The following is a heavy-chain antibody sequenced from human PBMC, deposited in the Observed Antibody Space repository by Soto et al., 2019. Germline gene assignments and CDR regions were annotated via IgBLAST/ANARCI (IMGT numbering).Heavy chain of an antibody. D-gene: IGHD2-15*01. CDR3: ARHQSIVVVTAARAFDI. V-gene: IGHV4-39*01. J-gene: IGHJ3*02. Sequence: TSETLSLTCTVSGGSISSSSHYWVWIRQPPGKGLEWIGSIYYSGDTYYNPSLKSRVTISVDTSKNQFSVKLNSVTAADTAVYYCARHQSIVVVTAARAFDIWGQGTMVTVSS. CDR1: GGSISSSSHY. CDR2: IYYSGDT.